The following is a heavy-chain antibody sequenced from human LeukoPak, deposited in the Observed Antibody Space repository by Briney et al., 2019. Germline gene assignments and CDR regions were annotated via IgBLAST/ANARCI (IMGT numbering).Heavy chain of an antibody. CDR3: ARDDQMDV. Sequence: GGSLRLSCAASGFTFSNYEMNWVRQAPGKGLEWVSYISSTGSTIYYADSVKGRFTISRDNAKNSLYLQVNSLRAEDTAVFYYARDDQMDVWGKGTTATVSS. V-gene: IGHV3-48*03. J-gene: IGHJ6*04. CDR2: ISSTGSTI. CDR1: GFTFSNYE.